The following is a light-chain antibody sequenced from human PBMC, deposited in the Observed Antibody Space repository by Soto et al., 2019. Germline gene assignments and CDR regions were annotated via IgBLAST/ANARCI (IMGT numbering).Light chain of an antibody. CDR2: DAS. Sequence: EIVLTQSPATLSLSPGERATLSCRASQSVSRYLAWYQQKPGQAPRLLIYDASNRATGIPPRFSGSGSGTDFTLTISSLEPAEFAVYYCQQRSNWPFTFGPGNKLDIK. CDR3: QQRSNWPFT. CDR1: QSVSRY. J-gene: IGKJ3*01. V-gene: IGKV3-11*01.